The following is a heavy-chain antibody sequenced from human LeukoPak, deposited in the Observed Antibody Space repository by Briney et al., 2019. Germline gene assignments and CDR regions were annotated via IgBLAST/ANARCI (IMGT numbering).Heavy chain of an antibody. V-gene: IGHV4-59*01. Sequence: SETLSLTCTVSGGSFSSYYWSWIRQPPGKRLEWIGYIYYSGSTNYNPSLKSRVSMSVDTSKNQFSLNLSSVTAADTAVYYCARTEYFFDHWGQGTLVTVSS. D-gene: IGHD3-10*01. CDR1: GGSFSSYY. CDR2: IYYSGST. J-gene: IGHJ4*02. CDR3: ARTEYFFDH.